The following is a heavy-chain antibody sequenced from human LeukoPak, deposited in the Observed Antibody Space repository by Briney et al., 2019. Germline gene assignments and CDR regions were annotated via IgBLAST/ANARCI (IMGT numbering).Heavy chain of an antibody. CDR1: GFTFSSYG. V-gene: IGHV3-30*18. CDR3: AKDRRLGYCSGGSCYLDY. J-gene: IGHJ4*02. Sequence: GGSLRLSCAASGFTFSSYGMHWVRQAPGKGLEWVAVISYDGSNKYYADSAKGRFTISRDNSKNTLYLQMNSLRAEDTAVYYCAKDRRLGYCSGGSCYLDYWGQGTLVTVSS. CDR2: ISYDGSNK. D-gene: IGHD2-15*01.